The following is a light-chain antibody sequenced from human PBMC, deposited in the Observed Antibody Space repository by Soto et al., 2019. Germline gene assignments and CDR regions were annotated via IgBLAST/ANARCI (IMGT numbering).Light chain of an antibody. J-gene: IGLJ2*01. CDR1: SSNIGAGYD. CDR3: QSYDSSLNGVV. Sequence: QLVLTQPPSVSGAPGQRVTISCTGSSSNIGAGYDVHWYQQLPGTAPKLLIYGNNNRPSGVPDRFSGSKSGTSASLAITGLQAEDEADYYCQSYDSSLNGVVFGGGTQLTVL. CDR2: GNN. V-gene: IGLV1-40*01.